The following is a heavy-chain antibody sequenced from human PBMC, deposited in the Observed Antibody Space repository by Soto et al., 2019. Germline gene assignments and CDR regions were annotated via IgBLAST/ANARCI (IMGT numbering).Heavy chain of an antibody. Sequence: QVQLVQSGAEVKKPGASVKVPCKASGSTFTSYGVCWVRQAPGQRLEWMGWISAYSGNTNYAQKLQDRVTMTTETSTSTAYMELRSLRSHDTAVYYCLRDYGGNSWCPGKKRDYYGMDVWGQGTTVTVSS. CDR1: GSTFTSYG. J-gene: IGHJ6*02. V-gene: IGHV1-18*01. CDR2: ISAYSGNT. D-gene: IGHD4-17*01. CDR3: LRDYGGNSWCPGKKRDYYGMDV.